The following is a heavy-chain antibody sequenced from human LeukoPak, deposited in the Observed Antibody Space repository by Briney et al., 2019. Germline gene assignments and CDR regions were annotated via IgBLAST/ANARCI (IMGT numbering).Heavy chain of an antibody. V-gene: IGHV3-23*01. CDR2: ISGSGGST. CDR3: AKGRDYYGSGSYCDY. CDR1: GFTFSSYA. J-gene: IGHJ4*02. Sequence: GGSLRLSCAASGFTFSSYAMSWVRQAPGKGLEWVSAISGSGGSTYYADSVKGRFTISRDNSKNTLYLQMNSLRAEDTAVYYCAKGRDYYGSGSYCDYWGRGTLVTVSS. D-gene: IGHD3-10*01.